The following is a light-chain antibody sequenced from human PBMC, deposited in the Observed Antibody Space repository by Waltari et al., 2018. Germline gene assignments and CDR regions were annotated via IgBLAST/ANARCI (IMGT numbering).Light chain of an antibody. Sequence: QSALTQPASVSGSPGQSITISCTGTSSDVGYYKRVSWYQQHPGKAPKLMIYAVSKRPSGVSDRFSGSKSGDMASLTISGLQPEDEAEYFCSSYAGSSKGVFGGGTKVTVL. CDR1: SSDVGYYKR. J-gene: IGLJ2*01. CDR2: AVS. CDR3: SSYAGSSKGV. V-gene: IGLV2-23*02.